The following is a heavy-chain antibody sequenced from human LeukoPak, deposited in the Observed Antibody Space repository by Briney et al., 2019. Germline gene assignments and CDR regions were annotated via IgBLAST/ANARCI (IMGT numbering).Heavy chain of an antibody. J-gene: IGHJ4*02. Sequence: GGSLRLSCAASGFTFSSYAMSWVRQAPGKGLEWVSAISGSGGSTYYADSVKGRFTISRDNSKTTLYLQMNSLRAEDTAVYYCAKISSGYRILFDYWGQGTLVTVSS. CDR2: ISGSGGST. V-gene: IGHV3-23*01. CDR1: GFTFSSYA. D-gene: IGHD3-22*01. CDR3: AKISSGYRILFDY.